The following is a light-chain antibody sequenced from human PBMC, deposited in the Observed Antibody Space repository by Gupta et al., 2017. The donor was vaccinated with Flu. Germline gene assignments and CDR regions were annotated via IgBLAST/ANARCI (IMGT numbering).Light chain of an antibody. J-gene: IGKJ1*01. CDR1: QSVRSNY. Sequence: ESVMTQSPPTLSLPPGERATLYCRARQSVRSNYVAWYQQKPGQVPRLLIYSASLRDTGIPDRFSGSGSGTDFTLAISRVEPEDSAVYFCHQYGNSPTAFGQGTKVEIK. CDR2: SAS. V-gene: IGKV3-20*01. CDR3: HQYGNSPTA.